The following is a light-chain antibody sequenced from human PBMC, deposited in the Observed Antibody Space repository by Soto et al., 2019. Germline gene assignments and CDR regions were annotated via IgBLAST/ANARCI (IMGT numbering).Light chain of an antibody. CDR1: QGIGNY. CDR3: QKYNSALFT. V-gene: IGKV1-27*01. CDR2: AAS. Sequence: DIQMTQSPSSLSASVGDRVTITCRASQGIGNYLAWYQQKPGKVPKLLIYAASTLQSGVPSRFSGSGSGTDFTLTISSLQPEDVATYYCQKYNSALFTFGPGTNVDIK. J-gene: IGKJ3*01.